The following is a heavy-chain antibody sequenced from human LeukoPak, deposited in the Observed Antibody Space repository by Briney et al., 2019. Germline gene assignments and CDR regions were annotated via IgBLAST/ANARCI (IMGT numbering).Heavy chain of an antibody. Sequence: SETLSLTCAVSGGSISSGGYSWSWIRQPPGKGLEWIGYIYHSGSTYYNPSLKSRVTISVDTSKNQFSLKLSSVTAADTAVYYCARGRPWYYYDSSGYWLDYWGQGTLVTVSS. CDR3: ARGRPWYYYDSSGYWLDY. D-gene: IGHD3-22*01. CDR2: IYHSGST. V-gene: IGHV4-30-2*01. J-gene: IGHJ4*02. CDR1: GGSISSGGYS.